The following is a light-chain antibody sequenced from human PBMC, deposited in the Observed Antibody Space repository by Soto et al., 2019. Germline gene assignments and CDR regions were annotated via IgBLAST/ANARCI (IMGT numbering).Light chain of an antibody. Sequence: QSVLTQPASVSGSPGQSITVSCTGTSSDVGSYNLVSLYQQHPGKAPKLMIYEGSKRPSGVSNRFSGSKSGNTASLTISGLQAEDEADYYCCSYAGSSTDVVFGGGTKLTVL. CDR2: EGS. CDR3: CSYAGSSTDVV. J-gene: IGLJ2*01. V-gene: IGLV2-23*01. CDR1: SSDVGSYNL.